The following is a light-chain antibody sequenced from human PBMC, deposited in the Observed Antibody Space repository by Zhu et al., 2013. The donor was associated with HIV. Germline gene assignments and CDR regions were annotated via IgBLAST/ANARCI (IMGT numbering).Light chain of an antibody. CDR3: QQYNSHWT. Sequence: EIVLTQSPGTLSLSPGERATLSCRASQSVSSSYLAWYQQKPGQAPRLLIYGASSRATGIPDRFSGSGSGTDFTLTISRLEPEDFAVYYCQQYNSHWTFGQGTKVEIK. CDR2: GAS. V-gene: IGKV3-20*01. CDR1: QSVSSSY. J-gene: IGKJ1*01.